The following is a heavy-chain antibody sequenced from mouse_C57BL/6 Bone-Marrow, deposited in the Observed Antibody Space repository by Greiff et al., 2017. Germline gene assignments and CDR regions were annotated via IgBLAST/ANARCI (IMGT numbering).Heavy chain of an antibody. CDR2: IWGDGST. CDR3: AKVTTVVEGFAY. D-gene: IGHD1-1*01. Sequence: VQVAESGPGLVAPSQSLSITCTVSGFSLTSYGVSWVRQPPGTGLEWLGGIWGDGSTNYHSALISRLSNSKDNSKSQVFIKLNSLQTDDTATYYGAKVTTVVEGFAYWGQGTLVTVSA. CDR1: GFSLTSYG. J-gene: IGHJ3*01. V-gene: IGHV2-3*01.